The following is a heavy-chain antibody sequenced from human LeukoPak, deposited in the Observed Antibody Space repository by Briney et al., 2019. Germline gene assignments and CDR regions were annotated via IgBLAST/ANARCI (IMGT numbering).Heavy chain of an antibody. J-gene: IGHJ4*02. CDR1: GYTFSSYG. D-gene: IGHD1-7*01. V-gene: IGHV1-18*01. Sequence: ASVKVSCTASGYTFSSYGISWVRQAPGQRREWMGWFSAYIGNTNYAQKLQSRVTMTTDTSTSTGYMEMRSLRSDDTAVYYCARDEHITGTTSNADYWGQGTLVTVSS. CDR2: FSAYIGNT. CDR3: ARDEHITGTTSNADY.